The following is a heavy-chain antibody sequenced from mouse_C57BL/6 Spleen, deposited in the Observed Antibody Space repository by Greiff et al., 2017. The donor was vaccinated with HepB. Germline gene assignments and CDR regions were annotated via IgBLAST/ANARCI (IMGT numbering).Heavy chain of an antibody. V-gene: IGHV1-55*01. CDR1: GYTFTSYW. CDR2: IYPGSGST. D-gene: IGHD2-1*01. J-gene: IGHJ2*01. Sequence: QVQLQQSGAELVKPGASVKMSCKASGYTFTSYWITWVKQRPGQGLEWIGDIYPGSGSTNYNEKFKSKATLTVDTSSSTAYMQLSSLTSEDSAVYYCAGLGYGNYVPDYWGQGTTLTVSS. CDR3: AGLGYGNYVPDY.